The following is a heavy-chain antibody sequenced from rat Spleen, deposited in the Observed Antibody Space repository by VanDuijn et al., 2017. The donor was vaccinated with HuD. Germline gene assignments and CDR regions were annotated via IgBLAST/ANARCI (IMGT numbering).Heavy chain of an antibody. Sequence: EVQLVESGGGLVKPGRSLKLSCAASGFTFNSFVMAWVRQAPTKGLEWVASISTGGGNTYYRDSVKGRFTISRDNAKSTLYLQMDSLRSEDTATYYCAREDSSYHFFDYWGQGVMVTVSS. CDR2: ISTGGGNT. CDR1: GFTFNSFV. V-gene: IGHV5-25*01. D-gene: IGHD1-2*01. J-gene: IGHJ2*01. CDR3: AREDSSYHFFDY.